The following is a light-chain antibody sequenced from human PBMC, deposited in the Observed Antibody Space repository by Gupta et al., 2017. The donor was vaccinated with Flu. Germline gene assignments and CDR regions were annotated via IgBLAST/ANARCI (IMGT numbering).Light chain of an antibody. CDR1: LLAKKY. J-gene: IGLJ3*02. CDR2: KDS. V-gene: IGLV3-27*01. CDR3: YSAADNSWV. Sequence: SYELTQPSSVSVSPGQTARITCSGDLLAKKYARWFQQKPGRAPVLVIYKDSERPSGIPERFSGSSSGTTVTLTISGAQVEDEADYYCYSAADNSWVFGGGTKLTVL.